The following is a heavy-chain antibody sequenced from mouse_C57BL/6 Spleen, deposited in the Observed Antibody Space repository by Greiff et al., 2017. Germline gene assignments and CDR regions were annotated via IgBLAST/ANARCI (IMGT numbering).Heavy chain of an antibody. D-gene: IGHD1-1*01. Sequence: QVQLKESGPGLVQPSQSLSITCTVSGFSLTSYGVHWVRQSPGKGLEWLGVIWRGGSTDYNAAFMSRLSITKDNSKSQVFFKMNTLQAEDTAIYYCAKNRDYYGSMYFDYWGQGTTLTVSS. V-gene: IGHV2-5*01. CDR2: IWRGGST. J-gene: IGHJ2*01. CDR3: AKNRDYYGSMYFDY. CDR1: GFSLTSYG.